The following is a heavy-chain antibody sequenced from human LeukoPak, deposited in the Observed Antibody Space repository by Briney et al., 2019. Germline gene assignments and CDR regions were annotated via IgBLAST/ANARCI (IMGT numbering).Heavy chain of an antibody. V-gene: IGHV3-30*18. J-gene: IGHJ4*02. CDR2: ISYDGSNK. D-gene: IGHD3-22*01. CDR1: GFTFTSYG. Sequence: GGSLRLSCAASGFTFTSYGMHWVRQAPGKGLEWVAVISYDGSNKYYADSVKGRFTISRDNSKNTLYLQMNSLRAEDTAVYYCAKDDGRYYYDSSGYYGVDYWGQGTLVTVSS. CDR3: AKDDGRYYYDSSGYYGVDY.